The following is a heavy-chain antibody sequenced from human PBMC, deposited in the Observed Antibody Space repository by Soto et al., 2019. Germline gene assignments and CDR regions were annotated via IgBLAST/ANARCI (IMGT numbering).Heavy chain of an antibody. V-gene: IGHV3-7*01. CDR3: AREMTVPRPFYYYGMDV. CDR2: IKEDGDEK. D-gene: IGHD6-6*01. J-gene: IGHJ6*02. Sequence: EVQLVESGGGLVQPGGSLRLSCAASGFTFSTYWMTWVRQAPGKGLEWVANIKEDGDEKYYVDSVKGRFTISRDNSKNSLYLQMNSLRAEDTAVYFCAREMTVPRPFYYYGMDVWGQGTTVSVSS. CDR1: GFTFSTYW.